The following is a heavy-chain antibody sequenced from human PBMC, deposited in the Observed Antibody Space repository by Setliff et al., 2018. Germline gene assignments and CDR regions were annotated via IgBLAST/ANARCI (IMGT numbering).Heavy chain of an antibody. CDR3: ARVVPLGGTDR. J-gene: IGHJ5*02. D-gene: IGHD1-1*01. CDR1: GGSIINSYY. Sequence: KSSETLSLTCTVSGGSIINSYYWSWIRQPAGKGLEWIGRISTSGNTNYNPSLKSRVTVSLDTSKNQLSLILRSVTAADTAIYYCARVVPLGGTDRWGQGTLVTVSS. V-gene: IGHV4-4*07. CDR2: ISTSGNT.